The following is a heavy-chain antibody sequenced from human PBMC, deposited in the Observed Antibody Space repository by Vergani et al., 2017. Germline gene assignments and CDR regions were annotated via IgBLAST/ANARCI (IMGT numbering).Heavy chain of an antibody. Sequence: QVQLQESGPGLVKPSETLSLTCTVSGGSISSYYWSWIRQPAGKGLEWIGRIYTSGSTNYNPSLKSRGTMSVDTSKNQFSLKLSSVTAADTAVYYCASSACGGDCYTANDAFDIWGQGTMVTVSS. V-gene: IGHV4-4*07. CDR3: ASSACGGDCYTANDAFDI. D-gene: IGHD2-21*01. CDR2: IYTSGST. J-gene: IGHJ3*02. CDR1: GGSISSYY.